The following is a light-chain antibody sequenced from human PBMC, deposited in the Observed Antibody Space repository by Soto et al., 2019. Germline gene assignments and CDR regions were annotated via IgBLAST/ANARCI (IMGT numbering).Light chain of an antibody. J-gene: IGLJ1*01. CDR3: SSYADNIRV. V-gene: IGLV2-8*01. CDR1: SSDVGAYNY. Sequence: QSLLTQPPSASGSPGQSVTISCTGTSSDVGAYNYVSWYQQYPAKAPKLIIYEVTKRPSGVPDRFSGSKSGNTASLTVSGLQAEDEADYYCSSYADNIRVFGTGTKVTVL. CDR2: EVT.